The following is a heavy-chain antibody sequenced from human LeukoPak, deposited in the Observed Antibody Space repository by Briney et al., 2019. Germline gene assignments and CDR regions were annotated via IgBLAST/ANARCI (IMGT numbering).Heavy chain of an antibody. D-gene: IGHD5-18*01. CDR3: ASTQSPDTAWPFDI. J-gene: IGHJ3*02. CDR2: INPNSGGT. CDR1: GYTFTGYY. V-gene: IGHV1-2*02. Sequence: ASVKVSCKASGYTFTGYYMHWVRQAPGQGLECMGWINPNSGGTNYAQKFQGRVTMTRDTSISTAYMELSRLRSDDTAVYYCASTQSPDTAWPFDIWGQGTMVTVSS.